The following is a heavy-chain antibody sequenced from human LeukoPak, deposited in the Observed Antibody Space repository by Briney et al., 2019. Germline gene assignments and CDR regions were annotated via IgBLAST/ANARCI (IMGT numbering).Heavy chain of an antibody. D-gene: IGHD3-3*01. Sequence: KPGGSLRLSCAASGFTFSSYSMNWVRQAPGKGLEWVSSISSSSSYIYYADSVKGRFTISRDNAKNSLYLQMNSLRAEDTAVYYCERAGGLWSGYLNWFDPWGQGTLVTVSS. V-gene: IGHV3-21*01. CDR2: ISSSSSYI. CDR3: ERAGGLWSGYLNWFDP. CDR1: GFTFSSYS. J-gene: IGHJ5*02.